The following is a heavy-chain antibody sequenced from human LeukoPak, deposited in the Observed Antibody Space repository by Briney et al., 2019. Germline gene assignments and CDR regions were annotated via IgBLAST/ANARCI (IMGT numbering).Heavy chain of an antibody. D-gene: IGHD3-22*01. CDR3: ARALYYYDSSGYIDY. J-gene: IGHJ4*02. V-gene: IGHV3-53*01. Sequence: GGSLRLSCAASGFTVSSNYMSWVRQAPGKGLEWVSVIYSGGSTYYADSVKGRFTISRDNSKNTLYLRMNSLRAEDTAVYYCARALYYYDSSGYIDYWGQGTLVAVSS. CDR2: IYSGGST. CDR1: GFTVSSNY.